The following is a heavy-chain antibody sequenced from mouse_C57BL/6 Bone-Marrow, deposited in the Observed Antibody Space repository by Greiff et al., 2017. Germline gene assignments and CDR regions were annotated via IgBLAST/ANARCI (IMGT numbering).Heavy chain of an antibody. V-gene: IGHV1-64*01. J-gene: IGHJ3*01. CDR2: IHPNSGST. CDR1: GYTFPSYW. Sequence: QVQLQQPGAELVKPGASVKLSCKASGYTFPSYWLHWVKQRPGQGLEWIGMIHPNSGSTNYNEKFKSKATLTVDQSSSTAYMQLSSLTSEDSAVYDCARWGCDYEAGYAYWGQGTLVTVAA. CDR3: ARWGCDYEAGYAY. D-gene: IGHD2-4*01.